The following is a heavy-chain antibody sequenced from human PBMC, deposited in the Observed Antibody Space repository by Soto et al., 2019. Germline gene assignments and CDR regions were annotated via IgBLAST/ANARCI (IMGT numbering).Heavy chain of an antibody. D-gene: IGHD2-2*01. CDR2: ILPSLRTA. CDR3: ARDRSEGRAPLPSYAY. V-gene: IGHV1-69*06. Sequence: QVQLVQSGAEVRKPESSVKVSCKASGGTFSNYAISWVRQAPGQGLEWMGGILPSLRTANYAQSFQGRITITADMSTSTVYLEMYSLRSEDTAVYYCARDRSEGRAPLPSYAYWGQGTLVTVSS. CDR1: GGTFSNYA. J-gene: IGHJ4*02.